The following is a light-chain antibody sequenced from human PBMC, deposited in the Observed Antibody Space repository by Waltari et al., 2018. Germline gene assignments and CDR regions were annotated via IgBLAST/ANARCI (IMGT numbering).Light chain of an antibody. CDR2: SND. J-gene: IGLJ3*02. CDR3: AAWDDSLNGWV. CDR1: NAHLGQTT. V-gene: IGLV1-44*01. Sequence: QSVLTQPPSASGPPGQRVSISCSGRNAHLGQTTINWSQQVPGRAPKPLIYSNDQRPSGVPDRFSGSKSGTSGSLAISGLQSEDEADYYCAAWDDSLNGWVFGGGNKLTVL.